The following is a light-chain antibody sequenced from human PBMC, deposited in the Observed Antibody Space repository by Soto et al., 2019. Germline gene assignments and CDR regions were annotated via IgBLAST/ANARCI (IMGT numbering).Light chain of an antibody. CDR2: AAS. CDR3: QQLNSYPIP. Sequence: DIQLTQSPSFLSASVGDRVTITCRASQGISSYLAWYQQKPGKAPKLLIYAASTLQSGVPSRFGGSGSGTEFTLTISSLQPEDVATYYCQQLNSYPIPFGRGTRLEIK. CDR1: QGISSY. J-gene: IGKJ5*01. V-gene: IGKV1-9*01.